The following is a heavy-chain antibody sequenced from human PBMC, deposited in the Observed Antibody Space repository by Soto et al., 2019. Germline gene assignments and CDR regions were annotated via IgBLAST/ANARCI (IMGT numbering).Heavy chain of an antibody. V-gene: IGHV1-18*01. Sequence: QVQLVQSGAEVKKPGASVKVSCKASGYTFTNYGLSWVRQAPGQGLEWMGWINPYNGNTDYAQKVQGRVTMTTDTSTTTAFMALRSLRSDATAVYHCARRQLVSWGPFDYWGQGTLVTVSS. CDR1: GYTFTNYG. CDR2: INPYNGNT. J-gene: IGHJ4*02. D-gene: IGHD6-6*01. CDR3: ARRQLVSWGPFDY.